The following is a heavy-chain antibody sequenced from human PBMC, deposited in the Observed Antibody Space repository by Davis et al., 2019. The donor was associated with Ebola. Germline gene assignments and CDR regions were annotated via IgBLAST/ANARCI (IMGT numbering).Heavy chain of an antibody. J-gene: IGHJ4*02. D-gene: IGHD3-10*01. CDR3: AREFGDYFDY. CDR2: ISSSSNYI. Sequence: GESLKISCAASGFTFSSNSMNWVRQAPGKGLEWVSFISSSSNYIYYADSVKGRFTVSRDNAKSSLYLQMNSLRDDDTAVYYCAREFGDYFDYWGQGILVTVSS. V-gene: IGHV3-21*01. CDR1: GFTFSSNS.